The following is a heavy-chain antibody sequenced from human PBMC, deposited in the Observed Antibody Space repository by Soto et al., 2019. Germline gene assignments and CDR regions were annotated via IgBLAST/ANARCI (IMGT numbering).Heavy chain of an antibody. CDR3: ARDNMVGSFRLETFDL. V-gene: IGHV1-18*04. Sequence: ASVKVSCKASGYTFTSYGISWVRQAPGQGLEWMGRISGYNGNTKYAQKVQGRVTLTTDTSTSTAYMELRSLRSDDTAVYYCARDNMVGSFRLETFDLWGRGTAGIVSA. J-gene: IGHJ5*02. D-gene: IGHD3-16*01. CDR1: GYTFTSYG. CDR2: ISGYNGNT.